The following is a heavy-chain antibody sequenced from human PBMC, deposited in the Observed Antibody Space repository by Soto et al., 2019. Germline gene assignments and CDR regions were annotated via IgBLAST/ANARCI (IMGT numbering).Heavy chain of an antibody. CDR3: AGLLWGSKYGDPYDY. V-gene: IGHV3-30-3*01. CDR1: GFTFTNYA. D-gene: IGHD2-21*01. CDR2: ISYDGSNK. J-gene: IGHJ4*02. Sequence: GGSLRVSCAASGFTFTNYAMHWVRQAPGKGLEWVALISYDGSNKKYADSVKGRFTISRDSSKNTLYLQMNSLRAEDTAMYFCAGLLWGSKYGDPYDYWGQGTLVTVSS.